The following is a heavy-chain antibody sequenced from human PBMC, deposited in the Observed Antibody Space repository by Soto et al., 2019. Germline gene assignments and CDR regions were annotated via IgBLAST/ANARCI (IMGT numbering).Heavy chain of an antibody. CDR3: ARESEDLTSNFDY. J-gene: IGHJ4*02. Sequence: PGGSLRLSCAASGFTYTRYSMNWVRQAPGKGLEWVSSISSTTNYIYYGDSMKGRFTISRDNAKNSLYLEMNSLRAEDTAVYYCARESEDLTSNFDYWGQGTLVTVSS. CDR1: GFTYTRYS. V-gene: IGHV3-21*06. CDR2: ISSTTNYI.